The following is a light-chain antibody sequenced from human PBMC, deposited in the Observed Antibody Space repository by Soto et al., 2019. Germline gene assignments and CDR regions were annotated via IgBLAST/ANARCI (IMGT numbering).Light chain of an antibody. V-gene: IGKV1-5*03. J-gene: IGKJ2*01. CDR1: QIIGSW. CDR3: QLYNDFQFT. CDR2: KAT. Sequence: DIQMTQSPSTLSASVVAGVTITCRSRQIIGSWLAWYQQKPGKAPKLLLYKATNVQSGVPSRFSVSGSGTVICLTISILQPEDSATYFSQLYNDFQFTFGPGIKLEI.